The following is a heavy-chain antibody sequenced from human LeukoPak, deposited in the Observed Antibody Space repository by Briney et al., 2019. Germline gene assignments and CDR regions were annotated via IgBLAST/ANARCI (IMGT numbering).Heavy chain of an antibody. CDR2: IYTSGST. CDR1: GGSISSYY. D-gene: IGHD3-22*01. V-gene: IGHV4-4*07. Sequence: SETLSLTCTVSGGSISSYYWSWIRQPAGRGLEWIGRIYTSGSTNYNPSLKSRVTMSVDTSRNQFSLKLSSVTAADTAVYYCARAYDSSGYRPTYAFDIWGQGTMVTVSS. CDR3: ARAYDSSGYRPTYAFDI. J-gene: IGHJ3*02.